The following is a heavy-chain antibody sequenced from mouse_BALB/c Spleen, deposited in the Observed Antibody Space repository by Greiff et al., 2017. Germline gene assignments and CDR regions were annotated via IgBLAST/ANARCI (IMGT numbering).Heavy chain of an antibody. V-gene: IGHV3-2*02. D-gene: IGHD4-1*01. CDR3: ARSNWDEGYYSMDY. CDR2: ISYSGST. Sequence: EVQLQESGPGLVKPSQSLSLTCTVTGYSITSDYAWYWLRQFTGKQLEWVGYISYSGSTSYNPSLKSRFSITRDTSKNQFFLQLNSVTTEDTATYYCARSNWDEGYYSMDYWGQGTSVTVSS. J-gene: IGHJ4*01. CDR1: GYSITSDYA.